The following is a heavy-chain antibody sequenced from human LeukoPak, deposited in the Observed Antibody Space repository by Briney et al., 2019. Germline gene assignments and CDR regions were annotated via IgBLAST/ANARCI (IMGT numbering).Heavy chain of an antibody. J-gene: IGHJ3*02. V-gene: IGHV1-69*13. D-gene: IGHD3-3*01. CDR2: IIPIFGTA. CDR1: GGTLSSYA. CDR3: ARPSYITIFGVVIRDAFDI. Sequence: SVKVSCKASGGTLSSYAISWVRQAPGQGLEWMGGIIPIFGTANYAQKFQGRVTITADESTSTAHMELSSLRSEDTAVYYCARPSYITIFGVVIRDAFDIWGQGTMVTVSS.